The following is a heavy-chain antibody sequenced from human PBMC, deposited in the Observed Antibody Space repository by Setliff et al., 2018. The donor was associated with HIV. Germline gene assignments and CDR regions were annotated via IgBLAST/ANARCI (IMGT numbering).Heavy chain of an antibody. CDR3: ATDPKGDGWAYFDS. Sequence: SETLSLTCSVAGASMTSHNLTWIRQPRGMGLEWIGNIYGSGTTKYNPSLRSRGTISVDKSKNQLSLSLDSVTAADMAVYYCATDPKGDGWAYFDSWGQGTLVTVSS. CDR1: GASMTSHN. J-gene: IGHJ4*02. CDR2: IYGSGTT. V-gene: IGHV4-4*08. D-gene: IGHD6-19*01.